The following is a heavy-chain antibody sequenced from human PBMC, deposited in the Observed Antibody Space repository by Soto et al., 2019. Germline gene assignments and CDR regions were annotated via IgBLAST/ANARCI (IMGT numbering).Heavy chain of an antibody. CDR3: ARDAGVRAAMGWFGP. J-gene: IGHJ5*02. CDR2: ISYDGSNK. D-gene: IGHD2-2*01. V-gene: IGHV3-30-3*01. Sequence: QVQLVESGGGVVQPGRSLRLSCAASGFTFSSYAMHWVRQAPGKGLEWVAVISYDGSNKYYADSVKGRFTISRDNSKNTLYLQMNSLRAEDTAVYYCARDAGVRAAMGWFGPWGQGTLVTVSS. CDR1: GFTFSSYA.